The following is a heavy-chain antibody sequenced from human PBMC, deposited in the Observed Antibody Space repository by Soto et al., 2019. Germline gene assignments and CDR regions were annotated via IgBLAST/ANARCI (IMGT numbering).Heavy chain of an antibody. Sequence: PGGSLRLSCAASGFTFSVSAMHWVRQASGKGLEWVGRIRSKANSYATAYAASVKGRITISRDDSKNTAYLQMNSLKTEDTAVYYCTRHVSGSYYFDDWGQGTLVTVSS. J-gene: IGHJ4*02. CDR3: TRHVSGSYYFDD. CDR1: GFTFSVSA. V-gene: IGHV3-73*01. CDR2: IRSKANSYAT. D-gene: IGHD1-26*01.